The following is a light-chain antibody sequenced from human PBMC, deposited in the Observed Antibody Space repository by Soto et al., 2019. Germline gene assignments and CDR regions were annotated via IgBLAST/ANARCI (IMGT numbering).Light chain of an antibody. CDR3: QQYKSYSS. J-gene: IGKJ3*01. CDR1: QSISSW. Sequence: DIQMTQSPSTLSASVGDRVTITCRASQSISSWLAWYQQKPGKAPKLLIYDASFLESGVPSRFSGSGSGTEFTLTISSLQPDDFATYYCQQYKSYSSFGPVTKVDIK. CDR2: DAS. V-gene: IGKV1-5*01.